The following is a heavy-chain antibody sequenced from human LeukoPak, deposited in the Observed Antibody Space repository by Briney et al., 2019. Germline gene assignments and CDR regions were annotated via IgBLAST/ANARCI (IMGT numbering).Heavy chain of an antibody. J-gene: IGHJ4*02. V-gene: IGHV4-30-2*01. CDR2: IYHSGST. CDR1: GGSISSGGYY. D-gene: IGHD1-26*01. CDR3: ARVAESWEFDY. Sequence: SETLSLTCTVSGGSISSGGYYWSWIRQHPGKGLEWIGYIYHSGSTYYNPSLKSRVTISVDRSKNQFSLKLSSVTAADTAVYYCARVAESWEFDYWGQGTLVTVSS.